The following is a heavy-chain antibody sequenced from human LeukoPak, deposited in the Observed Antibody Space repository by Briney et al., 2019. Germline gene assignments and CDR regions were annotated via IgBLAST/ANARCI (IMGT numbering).Heavy chain of an antibody. CDR2: IKQDGSEK. CDR3: ARGGRGSYL. V-gene: IGHV3-7*04. D-gene: IGHD3-16*01. CDR1: GFTFSWYW. Sequence: GGSLRLSCAASGFTFSWYWMSWVRQAPGKGLEWVANIKQDGSEKYYVDSVKGRFTISRDNAKNSLYLQMNSLRDEDTAVYYCARGGRGSYLWGQGTLVTVSS. J-gene: IGHJ4*02.